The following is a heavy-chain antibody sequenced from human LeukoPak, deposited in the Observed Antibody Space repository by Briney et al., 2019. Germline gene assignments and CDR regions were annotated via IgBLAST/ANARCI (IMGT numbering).Heavy chain of an antibody. V-gene: IGHV3-7*03. CDR1: GFTFSSYE. CDR3: ARVRGLGYCSSTSCYTAHPIDY. D-gene: IGHD2-2*02. J-gene: IGHJ4*02. CDR2: IKQSGNEK. Sequence: GGSLRLSCVVSGFTFSSYEMNWVRQGPGKGLEWVASIKQSGNEKNYVDSVKGRFTISRDNAKNTLYLQMNSLSAEDTAVYYCARVRGLGYCSSTSCYTAHPIDYWGQGTLVTVSS.